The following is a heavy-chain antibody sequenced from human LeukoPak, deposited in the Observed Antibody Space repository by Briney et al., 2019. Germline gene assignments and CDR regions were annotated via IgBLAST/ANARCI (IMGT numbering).Heavy chain of an antibody. CDR2: ISSSGSTI. Sequence: GGSLRLSCAASGFTFSDYYMSWLRQAPGKGLEWVSYISSSGSTIYYADSVKGRFTISRDNAKNSLYLQMNSLRAEDTAVYYCARDDYGGNAHAFDIWGQGTMVTVSS. CDR3: ARDDYGGNAHAFDI. D-gene: IGHD4-23*01. CDR1: GFTFSDYY. V-gene: IGHV3-11*01. J-gene: IGHJ3*02.